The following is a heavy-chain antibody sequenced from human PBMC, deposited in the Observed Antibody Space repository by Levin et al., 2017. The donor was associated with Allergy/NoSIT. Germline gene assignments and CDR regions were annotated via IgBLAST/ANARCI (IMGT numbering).Heavy chain of an antibody. CDR1: RFTVSTNY. CDR2: IYPDEGT. V-gene: IGHV3-53*01. Sequence: LSLTCAASRFTVSTNYMSWVRPAPGKGLEWVSIIYPDEGTYYADSVQGRLTISRDFSKNTLSLQMNSLRAEDTAVYYCATAAVPNRGDYWGQGTLVTVSS. CDR3: ATAAVPNRGDY. D-gene: IGHD6-13*01. J-gene: IGHJ4*02.